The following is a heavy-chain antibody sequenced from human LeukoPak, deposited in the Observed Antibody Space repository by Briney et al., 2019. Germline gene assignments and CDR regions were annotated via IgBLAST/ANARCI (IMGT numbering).Heavy chain of an antibody. CDR3: ARGLPLPQFDY. Sequence: SETLSLTCIVSGYSINSGYYWGWIRQPPGKGLEWIGSMYHSGSTFYTPSLKSRVTISIDTSKNQFSLKLSSVTAADTAVYYCARGLPLPQFDYWGQGTLVTVSS. CDR2: MYHSGST. D-gene: IGHD4-11*01. V-gene: IGHV4-38-2*02. J-gene: IGHJ4*02. CDR1: GYSINSGYY.